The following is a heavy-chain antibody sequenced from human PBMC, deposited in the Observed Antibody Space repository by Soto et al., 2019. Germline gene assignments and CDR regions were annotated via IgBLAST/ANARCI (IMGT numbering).Heavy chain of an antibody. J-gene: IGHJ6*02. CDR2: IIPIFGTA. CDR3: ARVRDYVWGSYRHHYYYYGMDV. CDR1: GGTFSSYA. Sequence: QVQLVQSGAEVKKPGSSVKVSCKASGGTFSSYAISWVRQAPGQGLEWMGGIIPIFGTANYAQKFQGRVTITADESTSTAYMELSSLRSEDTAVYYCARVRDYVWGSYRHHYYYYGMDVWGQGTTVTVSS. V-gene: IGHV1-69*12. D-gene: IGHD3-16*02.